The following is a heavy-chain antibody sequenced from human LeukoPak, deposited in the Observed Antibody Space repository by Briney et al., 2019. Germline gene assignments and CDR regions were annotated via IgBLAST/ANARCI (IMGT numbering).Heavy chain of an antibody. Sequence: GGSLRLSRAASGFTFSTYTLNWVRQAPGKGLEWGSYITSSSSIVYYADSVKGRFTISRDNAKNSLYLQMNSLRAEDTALYYCARDRRADYGGKADAFDTWGQGTMVTVSS. D-gene: IGHD4-23*01. CDR2: ITSSSSIV. V-gene: IGHV3-48*04. CDR3: ARDRRADYGGKADAFDT. J-gene: IGHJ3*02. CDR1: GFTFSTYT.